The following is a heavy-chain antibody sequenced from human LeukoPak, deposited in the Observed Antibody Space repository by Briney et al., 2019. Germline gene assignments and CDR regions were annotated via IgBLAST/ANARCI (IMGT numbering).Heavy chain of an antibody. CDR3: ARGTGTGSIPGYPNHFDS. Sequence: GGSLRLSCAASVFTFSSDRMSSVRHAPGEGLEWVSSISSSSRSYIYYADSVKGRFTISRDNAKNSLYRQMKSRRPEDTAVYYCARGTGTGSIPGYPNHFDSWGPGTLVTASS. V-gene: IGHV3-21*01. D-gene: IGHD1-14*01. CDR1: VFTFSSDR. J-gene: IGHJ4*02. CDR2: ISSSSRSYI.